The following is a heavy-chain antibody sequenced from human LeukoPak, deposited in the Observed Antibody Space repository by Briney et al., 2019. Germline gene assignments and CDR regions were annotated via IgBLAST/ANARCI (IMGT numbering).Heavy chain of an antibody. CDR1: GFTFSSYS. D-gene: IGHD3-10*01. CDR3: ARGTMGSPGIDY. J-gene: IGHJ4*01. CDR2: IKEGGSQK. V-gene: IGHV3-7*01. Sequence: GGSLRLSCAGSGFTFSSYSMNWVRQAPGKGLAWLANIKEGGSQKNYVDSVKGRFTISRDNAKNSLYLQMNSLRAEDTAVYYCARGTMGSPGIDYWGHGTLVTVSS.